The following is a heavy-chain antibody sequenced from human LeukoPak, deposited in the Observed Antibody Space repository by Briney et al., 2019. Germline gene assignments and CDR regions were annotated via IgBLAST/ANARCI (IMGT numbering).Heavy chain of an antibody. CDR1: GGSISSSNW. Sequence: SGTLSLTCAVSGGSISSSNWWSWVRQPPGKGLEWIGEIYHSGSTNYNPSLKSRVTISVDTSRNQFSLKLSSVTAADTAVYYCARVSFVGDSSGYFLYYFDYWGQGTLVTVSS. D-gene: IGHD3-22*01. CDR3: ARVSFVGDSSGYFLYYFDY. J-gene: IGHJ4*02. CDR2: IYHSGST. V-gene: IGHV4-4*02.